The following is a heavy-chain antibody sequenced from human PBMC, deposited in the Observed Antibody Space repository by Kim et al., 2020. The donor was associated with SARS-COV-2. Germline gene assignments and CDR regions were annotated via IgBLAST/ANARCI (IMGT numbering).Heavy chain of an antibody. CDR1: GYTFTRYA. D-gene: IGHD1-1*01. V-gene: IGHV1-3*01. J-gene: IGHJ6*02. CDR2: INAGNGNT. Sequence: ASVKVSCKASGYTFTRYAMHWVRQAPGQRLEWMGWINAGNGNTKYSQKFQGRVTITRDTSASTAYMELSSLRSEDTAVYYCARPGTTGTTGYYYYGMDVWGQGTTVTVSS. CDR3: ARPGTTGTTGYYYYGMDV.